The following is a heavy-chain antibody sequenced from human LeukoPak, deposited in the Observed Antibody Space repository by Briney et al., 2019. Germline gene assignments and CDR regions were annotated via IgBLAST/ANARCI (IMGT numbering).Heavy chain of an antibody. CDR3: ARVPMAALRYYYYYMDV. V-gene: IGHV4-61*02. Sequence: PSETLSLTCTVSGGSISSGSYYWSWIRQPAGKGLEWIGRIYTSGSTNYNPSLKSRVTISVDTSKNHFSLKLSSVTAADTAVYYCARVPMAALRYYYYYMDVWGKGTTVTVSS. J-gene: IGHJ6*03. CDR1: GGSISSGSYY. CDR2: IYTSGST. D-gene: IGHD6-13*01.